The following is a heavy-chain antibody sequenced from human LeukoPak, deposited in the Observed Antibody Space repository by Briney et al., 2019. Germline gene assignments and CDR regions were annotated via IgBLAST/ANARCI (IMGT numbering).Heavy chain of an antibody. D-gene: IGHD3-3*01. CDR2: ISYDGSNK. Sequence: GRSLRLSCAASGFTFSSYAMHWVRQAPGKGLEWVAVISYDGSNKYYADSVKGRFTISRDNSKNTLYLQMNSLRAEDTAVYYCARDPESTYDFWSGHIDYWGQGTLVAVSS. V-gene: IGHV3-30-3*01. CDR1: GFTFSSYA. CDR3: ARDPESTYDFWSGHIDY. J-gene: IGHJ4*02.